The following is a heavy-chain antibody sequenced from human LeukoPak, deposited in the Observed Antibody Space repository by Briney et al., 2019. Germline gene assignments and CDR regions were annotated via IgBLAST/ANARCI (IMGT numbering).Heavy chain of an antibody. CDR1: GLTISSYS. V-gene: IGHV3-48*01. CDR2: ISSSSSTI. Sequence: GGSLRLSCAASGLTISSYSMNWVRQAPGKGLQWVSYISSSSSTIYYADSVKGRFTISRDNAKNSLYLQMNSLRAEDTAVYSCARALWFGETFPAYWGQGTLVTVSS. D-gene: IGHD3-10*01. J-gene: IGHJ4*02. CDR3: ARALWFGETFPAY.